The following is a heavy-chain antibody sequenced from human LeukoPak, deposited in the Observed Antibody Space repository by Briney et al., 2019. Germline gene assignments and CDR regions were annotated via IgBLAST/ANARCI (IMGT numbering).Heavy chain of an antibody. CDR1: GFTFSSYE. D-gene: IGHD5-24*01. CDR2: ISYDGSNK. CDR3: ARGGRWLQFGNAFDI. J-gene: IGHJ3*02. V-gene: IGHV3-30*04. Sequence: GGSLRLSCAASGFTFSSYEMNWVRQAPGKGLEWVAVISYDGSNKYYADSVKGRFTISRDNSKNTLYLQMNSLRAEDTAVYYCARGGRWLQFGNAFDIWGQGTMVTVSS.